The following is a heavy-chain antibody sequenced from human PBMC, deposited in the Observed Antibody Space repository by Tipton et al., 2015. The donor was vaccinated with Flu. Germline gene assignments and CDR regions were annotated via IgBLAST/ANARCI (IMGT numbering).Heavy chain of an antibody. V-gene: IGHV4-39*07. CDR2: INHSGST. Sequence: TLSLTCTVSGGSISSSSYYWGWIRQPPGKGLEWIGEINHSGSTNYNPSLKSRVTISVDTSKNQFSLKLSSVTVVDTAVYYCARGGRIYYYYYYMDVWGKGTTVTVSS. J-gene: IGHJ6*03. CDR3: ARGGRIYYYYYYMDV. CDR1: GGSISSSSYY.